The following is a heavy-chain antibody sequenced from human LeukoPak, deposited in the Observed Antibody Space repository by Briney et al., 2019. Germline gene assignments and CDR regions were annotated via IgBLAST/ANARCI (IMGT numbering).Heavy chain of an antibody. J-gene: IGHJ6*03. V-gene: IGHV3-7*01. CDR3: ARAGYSYGPSDFYYYYYMDV. D-gene: IGHD5-18*01. CDR1: GFTFSSYW. Sequence: PGGSLRLSCAASGFTFSSYWMSWVRQAPGKGLEWVANIKQDGSEKCYMDSVKGRFTISRDNAKNSLYLQMNSLRAEDTAVYYCARAGYSYGPSDFYYYYYMDVWGKGTTVTVSS. CDR2: IKQDGSEK.